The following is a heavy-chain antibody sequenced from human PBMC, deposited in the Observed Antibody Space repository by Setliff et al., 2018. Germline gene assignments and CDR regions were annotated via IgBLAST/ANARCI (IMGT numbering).Heavy chain of an antibody. V-gene: IGHV1-69*13. Sequence: EASVKVSCKASGGSFSTYAISWARQAPGQGLEWMGVIIPIFGTTNNAQKFQGRVTITADESTSTAYMELSSLRSEDTAVYYCARANYYDSSGHSVYGMDVRGQGTTVTVSS. J-gene: IGHJ6*02. CDR1: GGSFSTYA. D-gene: IGHD3-22*01. CDR3: ARANYYDSSGHSVYGMDV. CDR2: IIPIFGTT.